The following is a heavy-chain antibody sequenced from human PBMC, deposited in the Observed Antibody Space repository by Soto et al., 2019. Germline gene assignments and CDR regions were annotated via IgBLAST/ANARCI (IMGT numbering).Heavy chain of an antibody. CDR2: ISSSSSYI. CDR1: GFTFSSYS. J-gene: IGHJ4*02. Sequence: CGSLRLSCAASGFTFSSYSMNWVRQAPGKGLEWVSSISSSSSYIYYADSVKGRFTISRDNAKNSLYLQMNSLRAEDTAVYYCARAQVAPGIAVATGDYWGQGTLVTVSS. V-gene: IGHV3-21*01. CDR3: ARAQVAPGIAVATGDY. D-gene: IGHD6-19*01.